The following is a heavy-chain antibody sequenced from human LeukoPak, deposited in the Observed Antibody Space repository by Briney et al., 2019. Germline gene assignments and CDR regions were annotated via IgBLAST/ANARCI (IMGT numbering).Heavy chain of an antibody. CDR2: IYYSGST. D-gene: IGHD3-22*01. CDR3: ARARRITMIVVAFDY. Sequence: SETLSLTCTVSGGSISSNSYYWGWIRQPPGKGLELIGSIYYSGSTYYNPSLRSRITISVDTSKNQFSLMLSSVTAADTAVYYCARARRITMIVVAFDYWGQGTLVTVSS. V-gene: IGHV4-39*01. CDR1: GGSISSNSYY. J-gene: IGHJ4*02.